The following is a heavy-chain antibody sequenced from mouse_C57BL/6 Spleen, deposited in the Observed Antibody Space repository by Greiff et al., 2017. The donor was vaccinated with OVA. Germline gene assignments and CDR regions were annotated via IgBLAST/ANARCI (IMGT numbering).Heavy chain of an antibody. Sequence: QVQLKQSGAELARPGASVKMSCKASGYTFTSYTMHWVKQRPGQGLEWIGYINPSSGYTKYNQKFKDKATLTADKSSSTAYMQLSSLTSEDSAVYYCARSGSNWGYFDVWGTGTTVTVSS. CDR2: INPSSGYT. CDR1: GYTFTSYT. J-gene: IGHJ1*03. V-gene: IGHV1-4*01. D-gene: IGHD1-1*01. CDR3: ARSGSNWGYFDV.